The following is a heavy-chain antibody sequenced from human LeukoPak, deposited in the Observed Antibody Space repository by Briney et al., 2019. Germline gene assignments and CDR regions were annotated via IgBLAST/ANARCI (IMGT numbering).Heavy chain of an antibody. CDR3: AKDFSTSDLYYYYYGMDV. J-gene: IGHJ6*02. V-gene: IGHV3-23*01. CDR2: ISGSGGST. D-gene: IGHD2/OR15-2a*01. CDR1: GFTFSSYA. Sequence: GGSLRLSCAASGFTFSSYAMSWVRQAPGKGLEWVSAISGSGGSTHYADSVKGRFTISRDNSKNTLYLQMNSLRAEDTAVYYCAKDFSTSDLYYYYYGMDVWGQGTTVTVSS.